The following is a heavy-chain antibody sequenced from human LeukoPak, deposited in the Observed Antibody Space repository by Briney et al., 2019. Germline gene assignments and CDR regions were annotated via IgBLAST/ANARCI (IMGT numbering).Heavy chain of an antibody. D-gene: IGHD3-22*01. V-gene: IGHV1-69*13. Sequence: GASVKVSCKASGYTFTSYGISWVRQAPGQGLEWMGGIIPIFGTANYAQKFQGRVTITADESTSTAYMELSSLRSEDTAVYYCARGGFQDYYDSSGYRDWGQGTLVTVSS. CDR3: ARGGFQDYYDSSGYRD. CDR1: GYTFTSYG. CDR2: IIPIFGTA. J-gene: IGHJ4*02.